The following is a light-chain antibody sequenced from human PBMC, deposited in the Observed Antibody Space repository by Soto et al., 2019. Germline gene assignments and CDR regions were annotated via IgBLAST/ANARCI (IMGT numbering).Light chain of an antibody. CDR1: SSDVGSYNY. V-gene: IGLV2-14*01. Sequence: QSALTQPASVSGSPGQSITISCTGTSSDVGSYNYVSWYQQHPGKAPKLMIYEVSNRPSGVSNRFSGSKSGNTASLTISCLQAEDESNYYCSSYTSISTRAFGGGTQLAVL. J-gene: IGLJ7*01. CDR3: SSYTSISTRA. CDR2: EVS.